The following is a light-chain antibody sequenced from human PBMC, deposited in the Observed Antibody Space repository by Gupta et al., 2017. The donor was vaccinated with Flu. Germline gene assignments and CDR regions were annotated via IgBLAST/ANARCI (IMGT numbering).Light chain of an antibody. CDR3: QVWDSSSDHVV. CDR1: NIGSKS. CDR2: DDS. J-gene: IGLJ2*01. V-gene: IGLV3-21*02. Sequence: SYVLPQLPSVSVAPGQTARITCWGNNIGSKSVHWYQQKQGQAPVLVVYDDSDRPSGIPERFSGSNSGNTATLTISRVEAGDEADYYCQVWDSSSDHVVFGGGTKLTVL.